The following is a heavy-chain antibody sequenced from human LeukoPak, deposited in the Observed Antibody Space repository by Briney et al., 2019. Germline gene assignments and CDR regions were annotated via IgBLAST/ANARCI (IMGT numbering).Heavy chain of an antibody. CDR3: ARVTYYDFWSGYSDY. CDR1: GFTFSSYW. V-gene: IGHV3-7*01. J-gene: IGHJ4*02. CDR2: IKQDGSEK. D-gene: IGHD3-3*01. Sequence: PGGSLRLSCAASGFTFSSYWMSWVRQAPGKGLEWVANIKQDGSEKYYVDSVKGRFTISRDNAKNSLYLQMNSLRAEDTAVYYCARVTYYDFWSGYSDYWDQGTLVTVSS.